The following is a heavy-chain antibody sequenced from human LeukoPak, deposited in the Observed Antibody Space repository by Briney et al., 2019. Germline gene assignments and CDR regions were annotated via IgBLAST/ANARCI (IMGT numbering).Heavy chain of an antibody. CDR2: ISSTSSYT. CDR1: GFTFSDYY. V-gene: IGHV3-11*03. J-gene: IGHJ4*02. CDR3: ARSYGWLPGGM. Sequence: PGGSLRLSCAASGFTFSDYYMSWIRQAPGKGLEWVSYISSTSSYTNYAESVNGRFTISRDNAKTSLHLQMNSLRAEDTAVYYCARSYGWLPGGMWGQGTLVTVSS. D-gene: IGHD5-12*01.